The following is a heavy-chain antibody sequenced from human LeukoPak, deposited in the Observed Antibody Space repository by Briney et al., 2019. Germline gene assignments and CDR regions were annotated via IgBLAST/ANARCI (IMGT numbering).Heavy chain of an antibody. CDR1: GFTFSSYA. CDR2: ISGSGGST. D-gene: IGHD2-2*01. CDR3: AKDLGVIIVPYAIDYYGLDV. J-gene: IGHJ6*02. V-gene: IGHV3-23*01. Sequence: PTGGSLRLSCAASGFTFSSYAMSWVRQAPGKGLEWVSAISGSGGSTYYADSVKGRFTISRDNSKNTLFLQMNSLRAEDTAVYYCAKDLGVIIVPYAIDYYGLDVWGQGTKVTVSS.